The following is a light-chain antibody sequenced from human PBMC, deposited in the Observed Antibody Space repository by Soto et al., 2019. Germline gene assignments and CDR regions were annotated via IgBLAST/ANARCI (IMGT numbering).Light chain of an antibody. CDR3: QQYHNYVT. Sequence: DIQMTQSPSTLSASVGDRVTITCRASQSISSWLAWYQQKPGKAPKLLIYKASSLQSGVPSRFRGSGSGTEFALTISSLQPDDFATYYCQQYHNYVTFGPGTKVDIK. CDR2: KAS. CDR1: QSISSW. V-gene: IGKV1-5*03. J-gene: IGKJ3*01.